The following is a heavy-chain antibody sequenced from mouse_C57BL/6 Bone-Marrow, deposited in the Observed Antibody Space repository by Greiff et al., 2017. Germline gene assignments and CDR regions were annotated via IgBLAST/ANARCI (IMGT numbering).Heavy chain of an antibody. D-gene: IGHD2-2*01. CDR2: IDPSDSDT. Sequence: VQLQQPGAELVRPGTSVKLSCKASGYTFTSYWMHWVKQRPGQGLEWIGGIDPSDSDTNYNQKFKGKATLTVDTSSSTAYMQLSSLTSEDSAVYYWAREGLLCLRRWYAIDYWGQGTSVTVSS. V-gene: IGHV1-59*01. CDR3: AREGLLCLRRWYAIDY. CDR1: GYTFTSYW. J-gene: IGHJ4*01.